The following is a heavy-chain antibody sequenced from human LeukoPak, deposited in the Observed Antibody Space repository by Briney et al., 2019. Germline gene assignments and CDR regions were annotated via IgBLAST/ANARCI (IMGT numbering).Heavy chain of an antibody. J-gene: IGHJ3*02. Sequence: SETLSLTCTVSGGSISSYYWSWIRQPPGKGLEWIGSIYYSGSTYYNPSLKSRVTISVDTSKNQFSLNLRSVTAADTAVYYCASYSGSYSYALHAFDIWGQGTLVTVSS. CDR3: ASYSGSYSYALHAFDI. CDR2: IYYSGST. CDR1: GGSISSYY. V-gene: IGHV4-39*07. D-gene: IGHD1-26*01.